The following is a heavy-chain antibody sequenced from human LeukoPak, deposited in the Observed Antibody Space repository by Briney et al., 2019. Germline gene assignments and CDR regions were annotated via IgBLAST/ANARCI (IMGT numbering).Heavy chain of an antibody. CDR1: GSALSSHW. J-gene: IGHJ6*02. CDR2: VNRDGSET. Sequence: GGSLRLSCAASGSALSSHWMTWVRQVPGRGPEWVANVNRDGSETYYLDSVKGRFTISKDNAKNSLYLQMNSLRAEDTALYHCARDNGMDVWGQGTTVIVSS. V-gene: IGHV3-7*03. CDR3: ARDNGMDV.